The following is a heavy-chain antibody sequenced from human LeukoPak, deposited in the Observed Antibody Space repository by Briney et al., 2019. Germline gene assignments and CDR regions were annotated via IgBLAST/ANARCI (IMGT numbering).Heavy chain of an antibody. Sequence: PGGSLRLSCAASGFTFSSYAMSWVRQAPGKGLVWVSRINTDGSRTDSVEGRFTISRDNAKNTLYLQMNSLRAEDTAVYYCARVSRGNYYFDYWGPGTLVTVSS. J-gene: IGHJ4*02. CDR3: ARVSRGNYYFDY. CDR2: INTDGSRT. V-gene: IGHV3-74*01. CDR1: GFTFSSYA.